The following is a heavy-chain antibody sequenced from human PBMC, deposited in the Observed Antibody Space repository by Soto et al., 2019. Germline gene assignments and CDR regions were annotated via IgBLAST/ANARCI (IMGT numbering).Heavy chain of an antibody. J-gene: IGHJ3*02. Sequence: PSETLRLSCMASGFSFSKIAMNWVRQAQGQGLEWVASISENGGSRGGTYYADSVKGRFTISRDNSKNTLYLQLDSLTGADSAIYYCASAKAVVIAALGIWGQGTMVTVSS. CDR1: GFSFSKIA. CDR3: ASAKAVVIAALGI. D-gene: IGHD2-21*01. V-gene: IGHV3-23*01. CDR2: ISENGGSRGGT.